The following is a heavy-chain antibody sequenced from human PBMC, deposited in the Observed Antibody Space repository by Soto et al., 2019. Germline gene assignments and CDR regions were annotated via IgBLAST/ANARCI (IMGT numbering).Heavy chain of an antibody. CDR2: ISYDGSNK. CDR3: ARDSRARLQTVAGTTRRGNWFDP. J-gene: IGHJ5*02. D-gene: IGHD6-19*01. Sequence: GGSLRLSCAASGFTFSSYAMHWVRQAPGKGLEWVAVISYDGSNKYYADSVKGRFTISRDNSKNTLYLQMNSLRAEDTAVYYCARDSRARLQTVAGTTRRGNWFDPWGQGTLVTVSS. CDR1: GFTFSSYA. V-gene: IGHV3-30-3*01.